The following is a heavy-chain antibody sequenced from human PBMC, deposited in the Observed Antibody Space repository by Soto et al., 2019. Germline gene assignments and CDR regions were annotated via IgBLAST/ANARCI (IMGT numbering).Heavy chain of an antibody. V-gene: IGHV3-21*01. D-gene: IGHD3-10*01. Sequence: GGSLRLSCAASGFTFSSYSMNWVRQAPGKGLEWVSSISSSSSYIYYADSVKGRFTISRDNAKNSLYLQMNSLRAEDTAVYYCAREDHYGSGSYYPGARDAFDIWGQGTMVTVSS. CDR3: AREDHYGSGSYYPGARDAFDI. J-gene: IGHJ3*02. CDR2: ISSSSSYI. CDR1: GFTFSSYS.